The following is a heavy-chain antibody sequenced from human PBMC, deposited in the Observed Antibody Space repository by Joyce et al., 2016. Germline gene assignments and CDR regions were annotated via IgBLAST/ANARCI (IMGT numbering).Heavy chain of an antibody. CDR3: ARVKGITVVTPRVGSFFDH. J-gene: IGHJ4*02. D-gene: IGHD4-23*01. CDR1: GSTFRDYA. V-gene: IGHV3-30-3*01. CDR2: ISSFGNNK. Sequence: QVQLVESGGGVVQPGRSLRLSCAAPGSTFRDYALHWVRQAPCHWLQWVAVISSFGNNKSSSHSVQGRFTLSRDNSKTTLYLQMNRLRTEDTAIYFCARVKGITVVTPRVGSFFDHWGQGTLVTVSS.